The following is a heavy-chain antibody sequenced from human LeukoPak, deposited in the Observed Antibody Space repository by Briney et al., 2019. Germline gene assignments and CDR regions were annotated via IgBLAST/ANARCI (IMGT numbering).Heavy chain of an antibody. CDR2: IYYSGST. CDR1: GGSISSYY. CDR3: ARERGFDYLAYFDY. V-gene: IGHV4-59*01. Sequence: SETLSLTCTVSGGSISSYYWSWIRQPPGKGLEWIGYIYYSGSTNYNPSLKSRVTISVDTSKNQFSLKLSSVTAADTAVYYCARERGFDYLAYFDYWGQGTLVTVSS. J-gene: IGHJ4*02. D-gene: IGHD3-9*01.